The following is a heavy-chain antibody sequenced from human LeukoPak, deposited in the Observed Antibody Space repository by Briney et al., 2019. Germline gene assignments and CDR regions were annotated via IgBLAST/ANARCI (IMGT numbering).Heavy chain of an antibody. CDR1: GFTFSSYA. Sequence: GGSLRLSCAASGFTFSSYAMSWVRQAPGKGLEWVSAISGSGGSTYYADSVKGRYTISRDNSKNTLYLQMNSLRAEDTAVYYCAKLGRGGSCSHWGQGTLVTVSS. V-gene: IGHV3-23*01. D-gene: IGHD2-15*01. CDR2: ISGSGGST. CDR3: AKLGRGGSCSH. J-gene: IGHJ4*02.